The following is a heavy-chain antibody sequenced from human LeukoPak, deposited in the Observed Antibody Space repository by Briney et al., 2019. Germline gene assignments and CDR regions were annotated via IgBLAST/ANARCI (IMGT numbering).Heavy chain of an antibody. J-gene: IGHJ4*01. CDR1: GFTFSTHW. V-gene: IGHV3-74*01. D-gene: IGHD3-22*01. CDR2: ADGGGSST. Sequence: GGSLRLSCAASGFTFSTHWMHWVRQVPGRGPVWVSRADGGGSSTSYADSVKGRFSISRDNAKSTLYLQMNGLRAEDTAVYYCASGPGSSGGAYVGDYWGHGTLVTVSS. CDR3: ASGPGSSGGAYVGDY.